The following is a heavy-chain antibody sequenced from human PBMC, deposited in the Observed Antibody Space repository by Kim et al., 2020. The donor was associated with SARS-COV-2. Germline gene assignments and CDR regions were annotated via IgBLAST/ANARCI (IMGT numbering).Heavy chain of an antibody. V-gene: IGHV3-73*01. CDR3: TTFKAVAGSGY. J-gene: IGHJ4*02. Sequence: LSLTCAASGFTLSDSAIHWVRQASGKGLEWVGHIRTKAKSYTTTYVASVRGRFIISRDDSKNTAYLQMNSLRTEDTAIYYCTTFKAVAGSGYWGQGA. D-gene: IGHD6-19*01. CDR2: IRTKAKSYTT. CDR1: GFTLSDSA.